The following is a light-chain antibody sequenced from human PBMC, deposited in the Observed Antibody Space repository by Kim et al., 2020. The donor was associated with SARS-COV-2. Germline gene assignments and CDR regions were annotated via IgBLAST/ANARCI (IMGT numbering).Light chain of an antibody. CDR2: GAS. J-gene: IGKJ4*01. CDR1: QSITSF. V-gene: IGKV3-11*01. Sequence: SLSPGESATLSGSASQSITSFFGWYQQKPGQAPRLLIYGASNRATGIPVRFSGSGSGTYFTLTSSSLEPEDFAVYYCQHRSKSLTFGGGTKVDIK. CDR3: QHRSKSLT.